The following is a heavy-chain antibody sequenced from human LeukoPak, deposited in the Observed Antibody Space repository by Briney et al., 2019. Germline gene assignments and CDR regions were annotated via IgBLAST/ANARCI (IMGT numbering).Heavy chain of an antibody. CDR2: INPNSGGT. CDR1: GDTFVSYH. CDR3: ARDQSGNSGFIAF. Sequence: ASVKVSCKASGDTFVSYHMHWVRQAPGQGLEWMGWINPNSGGTNYAQKFQGRVTMTRDTSISTAYMELSRLRSDDTAVYYCARDQSGNSGFIAFWGQGTLVTVSS. J-gene: IGHJ1*01. D-gene: IGHD5-12*01. V-gene: IGHV1-2*02.